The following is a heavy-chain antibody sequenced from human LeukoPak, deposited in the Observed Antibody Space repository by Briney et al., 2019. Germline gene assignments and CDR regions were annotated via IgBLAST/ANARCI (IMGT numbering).Heavy chain of an antibody. Sequence: ASVKVSCKASGYTFTGYYMHWVRQVPGQGLEWMGRINPNSGGTNYAQKFQGRVTMTRDTSISTAYMELSRLRSDDTAVYYCAASITMVREGPSFDYWGQGTLVTVSS. V-gene: IGHV1-2*06. CDR2: INPNSGGT. CDR1: GYTFTGYY. D-gene: IGHD3-10*01. CDR3: AASITMVREGPSFDY. J-gene: IGHJ4*02.